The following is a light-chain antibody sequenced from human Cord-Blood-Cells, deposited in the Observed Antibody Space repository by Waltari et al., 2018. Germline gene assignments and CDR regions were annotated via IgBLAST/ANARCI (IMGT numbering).Light chain of an antibody. CDR1: SSDFGGYNY. CDR2: DVS. J-gene: IGLJ3*02. V-gene: IGLV2-11*01. CDR3: CSYAGSYTLV. Sequence: QSALTQPRSVSGSPGQSVTISCTGTSSDFGGYNYVSWYQHHPGKAPKLIIYDVSKRPSGVPDRFSGSKSGNTASLTISGLQAEDEADYYCCSYAGSYTLVFGGGTKLTVL.